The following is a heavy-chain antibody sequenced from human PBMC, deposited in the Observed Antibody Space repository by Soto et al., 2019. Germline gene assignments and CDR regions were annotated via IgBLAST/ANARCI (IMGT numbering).Heavy chain of an antibody. CDR2: IYYSGST. CDR3: ARRGSSSWYGY. D-gene: IGHD6-13*01. Sequence: SETLSLTRTFSGGSIRSSCYYLGWVRQPPGKGLEWIGSIYYSGSTYYNPSLKSRVTISVDTSKNQFSLKLSSVTAADTAVYYCARRGSSSWYGYWGQGTLVTVSS. J-gene: IGHJ4*02. V-gene: IGHV4-39*01. CDR1: GGSIRSSCYY.